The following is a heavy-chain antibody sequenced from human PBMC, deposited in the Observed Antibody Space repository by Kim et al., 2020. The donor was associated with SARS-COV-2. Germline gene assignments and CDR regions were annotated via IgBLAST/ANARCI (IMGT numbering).Heavy chain of an antibody. CDR2: IYYSGST. CDR3: AREKGGDSGYD. Sequence: SETLSLTCTVSGGSISSYYWSWIRQPPGKGLEWIGYIYYSGSTNYNPSLKSRVTISVDTSKNQFSLKLSSVTAADTAVYYCAREKGGDSGYDWGQGTMVTVSS. D-gene: IGHD5-12*01. V-gene: IGHV4-59*13. CDR1: GGSISSYY. J-gene: IGHJ3*01.